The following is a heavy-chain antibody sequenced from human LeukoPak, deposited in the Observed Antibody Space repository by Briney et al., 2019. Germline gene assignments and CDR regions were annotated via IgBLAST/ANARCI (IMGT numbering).Heavy chain of an antibody. Sequence: SETLSLTCTVSGGSISGSSYYWSWIRQPPGKGLEWIGYIYYSGSTNYNPSLKSRATISVDTSKNQFSLKLSSVTAADTAVYYCARPGYCSSTSCSEEYYYMDVWGKGTTVTVSS. V-gene: IGHV4-61*05. CDR2: IYYSGST. CDR3: ARPGYCSSTSCSEEYYYMDV. CDR1: GGSISGSSYY. J-gene: IGHJ6*03. D-gene: IGHD2-2*03.